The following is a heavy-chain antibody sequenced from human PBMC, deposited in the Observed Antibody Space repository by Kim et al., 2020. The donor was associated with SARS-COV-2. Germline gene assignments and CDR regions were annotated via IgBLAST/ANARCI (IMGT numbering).Heavy chain of an antibody. CDR1: GGSISSSSYY. D-gene: IGHD6-13*01. V-gene: IGHV4-39*01. CDR3: ASSIAAAGTESVGWFDS. J-gene: IGHJ5*01. Sequence: SETLSLTCTVSGGSISSSSYYWGWIRQPPGKGLEWIGSIYYSGSTYYNPSLKSRVTISVGTSKNQFSLKLSSVTAADTAVYYCASSIAAAGTESVGWFDSWGQGTLVTVSS. CDR2: IYYSGST.